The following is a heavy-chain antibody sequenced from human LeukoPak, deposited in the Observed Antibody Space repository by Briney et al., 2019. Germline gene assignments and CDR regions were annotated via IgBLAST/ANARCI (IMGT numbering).Heavy chain of an antibody. CDR1: GGSISNYC. D-gene: IGHD5-18*01. V-gene: IGHV4-59*01. CDR2: ICYSGST. CDR3: ARGYTYGPPVEY. Sequence: SETLSLTCTVSGGSISNYCWSWIRQPPGKGLEWIGYICYSGSTNYNPSLKSRVTISVDTSKNQFSLKLSSVTAAGTAVYYCARGYTYGPPVEYWGQGTLVTVSS. J-gene: IGHJ4*02.